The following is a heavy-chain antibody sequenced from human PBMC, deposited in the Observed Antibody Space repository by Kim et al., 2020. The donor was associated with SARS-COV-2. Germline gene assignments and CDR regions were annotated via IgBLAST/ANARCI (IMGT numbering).Heavy chain of an antibody. CDR1: GFTFSSFA. D-gene: IGHD6-13*01. J-gene: IGHJ2*01. Sequence: GGSLRLSCAASGFTFSSFAMTWVRQAPGKGLEWVSILSDSGGDKFYADSVKGRFTISRDNSKNTLYLQMNSLRAEDTAVYYCAKKGIPGLRQWYFDLWGRGTLVTVSS. V-gene: IGHV3-23*01. CDR2: LSDSGGDK. CDR3: AKKGIPGLRQWYFDL.